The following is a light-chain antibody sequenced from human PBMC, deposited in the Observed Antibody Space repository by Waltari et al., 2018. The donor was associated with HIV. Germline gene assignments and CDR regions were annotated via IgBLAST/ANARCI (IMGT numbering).Light chain of an antibody. CDR3: QQYYDTPYT. Sequence: DIVMTQSPDSLAVSLGERATINCKSSQSILSTAGNRHYLAWYQQRPGQAPNLLIYWASTRESGVPYRFSGSGSGTDFTLTISSLQAEDVAVYYCQQYYDTPYTFGQGTKLDI. V-gene: IGKV4-1*01. CDR2: WAS. J-gene: IGKJ2*01. CDR1: QSILSTAGNRHY.